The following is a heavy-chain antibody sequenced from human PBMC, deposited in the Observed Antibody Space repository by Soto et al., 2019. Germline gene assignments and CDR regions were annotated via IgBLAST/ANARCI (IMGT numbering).Heavy chain of an antibody. J-gene: IGHJ6*02. CDR2: ISNSGSNI. CDR1: GFPFSIYE. CDR3: AGDQEASSFFTYASGLDV. D-gene: IGHD2-2*01. V-gene: IGHV3-48*03. Sequence: GGSLRLSCATSGFPFSIYEMNLVRQAPGKGLEWVSYISNSGSNIYYADSVKGRFTISRDNAKNSLYLQMDSLRAEDTAVYYCAGDQEASSFFTYASGLDVWGQGTPVTVSS.